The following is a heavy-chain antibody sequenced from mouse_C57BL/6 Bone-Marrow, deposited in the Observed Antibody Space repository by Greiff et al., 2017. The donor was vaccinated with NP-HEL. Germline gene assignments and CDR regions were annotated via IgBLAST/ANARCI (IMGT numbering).Heavy chain of an antibody. V-gene: IGHV1-81*01. D-gene: IGHD1-1*01. Sequence: VQLKESGAELARPGASVKLSCKASGYTFTSYGISWVKQRTGQGLEWIGEIYPRRGNTYYNEKFKGKATLTADKSSSTAYMELRSLTSEDSAVYFCARDDLYYYGSSYGYWGQGTTLTVSS. CDR2: IYPRRGNT. CDR3: ARDDLYYYGSSYGY. CDR1: GYTFTSYG. J-gene: IGHJ2*01.